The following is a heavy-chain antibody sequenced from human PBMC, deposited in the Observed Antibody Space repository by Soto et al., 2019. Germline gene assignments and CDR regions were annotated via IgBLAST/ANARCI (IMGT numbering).Heavy chain of an antibody. V-gene: IGHV1-3*01. J-gene: IGHJ6*02. D-gene: IGHD1-26*01. CDR3: ATGRYSGSSYYDGLDV. CDR1: GDAFTTSS. CDR2: IQAASGNT. Sequence: QVQLVQSGAELKKPGASVKVSCKASGDAFTTSSFHWVRQAPGQGLEWMGWIQAASGNTKSSQRFQGRVSNTRDPDASSVYMDLRSLSPEDTAVYYCATGRYSGSSYYDGLDVWGQGTTVTGSS.